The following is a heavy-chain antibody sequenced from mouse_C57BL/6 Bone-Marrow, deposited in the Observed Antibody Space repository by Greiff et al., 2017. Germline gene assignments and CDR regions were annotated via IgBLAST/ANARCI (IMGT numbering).Heavy chain of an antibody. CDR1: GYTFTSYW. CDR3: ARDYYGSDYYAMDY. V-gene: IGHV1-53*01. CDR2: INPSNGGT. J-gene: IGHJ4*01. D-gene: IGHD1-1*01. Sequence: QVQLQQSGTELVKPGASVKLSCKASGYTFTSYWMHWVKQRPGQGLEWIGNINPSNGGTNYNEKFKSKATLTVAKSSSTAYMQLSSLTSESSAVYYCARDYYGSDYYAMDYWGQGTSVTVSS.